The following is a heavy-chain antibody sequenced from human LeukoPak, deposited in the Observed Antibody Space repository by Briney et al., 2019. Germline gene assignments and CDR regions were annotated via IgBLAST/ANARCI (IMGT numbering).Heavy chain of an antibody. CDR3: ARGGSGSSYLVHI. V-gene: IGHV3-74*01. J-gene: IGHJ4*02. Sequence: GGSLRLSCAASGFTFSSYWMHWVRQAPGKGLVWVSLISTDGSSTRYADSVKGRITISRDNAKNTLYVQMNSLRAEDTAVYYCARGGSGSSYLVHIWGQGTLVTVSS. CDR2: ISTDGSST. D-gene: IGHD1-26*01. CDR1: GFTFSSYW.